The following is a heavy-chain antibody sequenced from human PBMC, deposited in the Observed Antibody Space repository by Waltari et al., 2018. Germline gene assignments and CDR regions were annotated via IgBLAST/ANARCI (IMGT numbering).Heavy chain of an antibody. V-gene: IGHV4-34*01. CDR1: GGSFSGYY. CDR2: INHIGST. D-gene: IGHD4-17*01. CDR3: ARVILYFPDYGDYFVPEYNWFDP. Sequence: QVQLQQWGAGLLKPSETLSLTCAVYGGSFSGYYWSWIRQPPGKGLEWIGEINHIGSTTYNPSLKSRVTISVDTSKNQFSLKLSSVTAADTAVYYCARVILYFPDYGDYFVPEYNWFDPWGQGTLVTVSS. J-gene: IGHJ5*02.